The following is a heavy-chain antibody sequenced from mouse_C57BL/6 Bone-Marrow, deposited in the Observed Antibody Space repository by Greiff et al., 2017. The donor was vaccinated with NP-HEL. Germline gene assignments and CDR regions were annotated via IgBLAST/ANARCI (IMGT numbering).Heavy chain of an antibody. J-gene: IGHJ3*01. CDR2: ISNGGGST. Sequence: DVKLVESGGGLVQPGGSLKLSCAASGFTFSDYYMYWVRQTPEKRLEWVAYISNGGGSTYYPDTVKGRFTISRDNAKNTLYLQMSRLKSEDTAMYYCARQGYDYDGSAWFAYWGQGTLVTVSA. V-gene: IGHV5-12*01. CDR1: GFTFSDYY. D-gene: IGHD2-4*01. CDR3: ARQGYDYDGSAWFAY.